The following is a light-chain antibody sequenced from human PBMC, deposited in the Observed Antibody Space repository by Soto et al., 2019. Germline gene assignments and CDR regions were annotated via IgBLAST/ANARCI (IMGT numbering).Light chain of an antibody. Sequence: IGLAQCPATLSLSPGERATLSCRASQSVSSYLAWYQQKPGQAPRLLIFGASIRDTGIPDRFSGSGSGTDFTLTISRLEPEDFAVYYCQQYGSSPGTFGQGTKV. J-gene: IGKJ1*01. CDR3: QQYGSSPGT. CDR1: QSVSSY. CDR2: GAS. V-gene: IGKV3-20*01.